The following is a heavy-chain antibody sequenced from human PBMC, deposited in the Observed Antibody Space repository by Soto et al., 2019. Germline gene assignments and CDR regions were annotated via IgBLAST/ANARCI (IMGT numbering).Heavy chain of an antibody. CDR3: VRDQKYFRVNGNWFDS. V-gene: IGHV1-18*04. Sequence: ASVKVSCKASGYTSADSGISWVRQAPGQGLEWMGWVSGNNGASNPAPKVQGRITMTLDTSTGVSYMALRSLRSDDTAIYYCVRDQKYFRVNGNWFDSWGQGTLVTVSS. CDR2: VSGNNGAS. D-gene: IGHD2-2*01. CDR1: GYTSADSG. J-gene: IGHJ5*01.